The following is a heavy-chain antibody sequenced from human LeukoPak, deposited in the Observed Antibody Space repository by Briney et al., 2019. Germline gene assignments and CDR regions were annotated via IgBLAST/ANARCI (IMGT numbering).Heavy chain of an antibody. J-gene: IGHJ3*02. CDR3: ARDGNNGAFDI. D-gene: IGHD2-8*01. CDR1: GDSISKSNW. V-gene: IGHV4-4*02. CDR2: VYHTGST. Sequence: SGTLSLTCAVSGDSISKSNWWSWVRQPPGKGLEWVGEVYHTGSTNYSPSLKSRVTISVDTSKNQFSLKLSSVTAADTAVYYCARDGNNGAFDIWGQGTMVTVSS.